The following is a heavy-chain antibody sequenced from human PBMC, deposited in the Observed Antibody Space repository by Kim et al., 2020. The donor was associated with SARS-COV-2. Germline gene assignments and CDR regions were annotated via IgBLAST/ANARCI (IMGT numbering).Heavy chain of an antibody. CDR2: IDPSDSYT. V-gene: IGHV5-10-1*01. CDR1: GYSFTSYW. D-gene: IGHD2-2*01. J-gene: IGHJ2*01. CDR3: ARRPPFCSSTSCQSNHYWYFDL. Sequence: GASLKISCKGSGYSFTSYWISWVRQMPGKGLEWMGRIDPSDSYTNYSPSFQGHVTISADKSISTAYLQWSSLKASDTAMYYCARRPPFCSSTSCQSNHYWYFDLWGRGTLVTVSS.